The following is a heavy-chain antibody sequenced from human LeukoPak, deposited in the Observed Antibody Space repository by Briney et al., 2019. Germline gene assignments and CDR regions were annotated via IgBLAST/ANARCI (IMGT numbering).Heavy chain of an antibody. Sequence: SGGSLSLSCAASGFTVSSNYMSGVRQAPGRGLGWVSVIYSGGSTDYADSVKGRFTISRDNAKNSLYLQMNSLRAEDTALYYCAKDLLGYSYAIYGMDVWGQGTTVTVSS. D-gene: IGHD5-18*01. CDR1: GFTVSSNY. V-gene: IGHV3-53*05. CDR2: IYSGGST. CDR3: AKDLLGYSYAIYGMDV. J-gene: IGHJ6*02.